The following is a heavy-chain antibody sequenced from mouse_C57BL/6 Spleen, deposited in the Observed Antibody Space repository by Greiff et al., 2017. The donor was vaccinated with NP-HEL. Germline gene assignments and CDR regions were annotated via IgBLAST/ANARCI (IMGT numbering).Heavy chain of an antibody. CDR2: ISSGGSYT. J-gene: IGHJ1*03. CDR3: ARAYGSSHWYFDV. V-gene: IGHV5-6*01. CDR1: GFTFSSYG. D-gene: IGHD1-1*01. Sequence: EVQVVESGGDLVKPGGSLKLSCAASGFTFSSYGMSWVRQTPDKRLEWVATISSGGSYTYYPDSVKGRFTISRDNAKNTLYLQMSSLKSEDTAMYYCARAYGSSHWYFDVWGTGTTVTVSS.